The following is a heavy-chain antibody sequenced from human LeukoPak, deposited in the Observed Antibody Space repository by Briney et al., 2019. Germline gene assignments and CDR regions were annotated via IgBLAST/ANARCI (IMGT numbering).Heavy chain of an antibody. CDR2: IKHSGST. D-gene: IGHD4-17*01. Sequence: SGTLSLTCAVYGGSFSDYYWSWIRQPPGKGLEWIGEIKHSGSTNYNPSLKSRVTISVDTSKNQFSLKLNSVTAADTAVYYCARATAAGYFQHWGQGTPVTVSS. CDR3: ARATAAGYFQH. J-gene: IGHJ1*01. V-gene: IGHV4-34*01. CDR1: GGSFSDYY.